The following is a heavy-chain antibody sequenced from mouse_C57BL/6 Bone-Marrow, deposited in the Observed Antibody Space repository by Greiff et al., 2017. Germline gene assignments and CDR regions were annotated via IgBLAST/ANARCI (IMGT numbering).Heavy chain of an antibody. V-gene: IGHV1-69*01. J-gene: IGHJ3*01. CDR1: GYTFTSYW. CDR3: AREGNYGYDAWFAY. D-gene: IGHD2-2*01. CDR2: IDPSDSYT. Sequence: QVQLQQPGAELVMPGASVKLSCKASGYTFTSYWMHWVKQRPGQGLEWIGEIDPSDSYTNYNQKFKGKSTLTVDKSSSTAYMQLSSLTSEDAAVYYCAREGNYGYDAWFAYWGQGTLVTVSA.